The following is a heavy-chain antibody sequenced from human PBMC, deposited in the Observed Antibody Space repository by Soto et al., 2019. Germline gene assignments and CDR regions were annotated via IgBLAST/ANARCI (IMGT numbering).Heavy chain of an antibody. CDR1: GFTFSSHA. Sequence: HPGGSLRLSCAASGFTFSSHAMTWVRQAPGKGLEWVSIISGNGARTYYADSVKGRFTVSRDNSRNTVYLQMNSLRAEDTALYYCMNDNNWSDAGWGQGALVTVSS. CDR3: MNDNNWSDAG. V-gene: IGHV3-23*01. CDR2: ISGNGART. J-gene: IGHJ4*02.